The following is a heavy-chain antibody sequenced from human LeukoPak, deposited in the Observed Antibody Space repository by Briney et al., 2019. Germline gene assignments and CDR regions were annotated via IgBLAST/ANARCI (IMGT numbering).Heavy chain of an antibody. V-gene: IGHV4-59*12. D-gene: IGHD4-23*01. J-gene: IGHJ3*02. CDR1: GGSISSYY. CDR2: VYYSGTT. Sequence: SETLSLTCTVSGGSISSYYWSWIRQPPGKGLEWIGYVYYSGTTNYNPSLKSRVTISVDTSKNQFSLKLSSVTAADTAVYYCAREGMVTPYGAFDIWGQGTMVTVSS. CDR3: AREGMVTPYGAFDI.